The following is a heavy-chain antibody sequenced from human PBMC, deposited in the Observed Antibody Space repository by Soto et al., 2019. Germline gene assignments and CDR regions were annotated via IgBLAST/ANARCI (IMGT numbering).Heavy chain of an antibody. J-gene: IGHJ4*02. D-gene: IGHD6-6*01. CDR3: ARSSSDDLDY. CDR2: ISAYNGNT. CDR1: GYTFTSYG. V-gene: IGHV1-18*04. Sequence: ASVKVSCKASGYTFTSYGISWVRQAPGQGLEWMGWISAYNGNTNYAQKLQGRVTMTTDTSTSTAYMELSSVTAADTAVYYCARSSSDDLDYWGQGTLVTVSS.